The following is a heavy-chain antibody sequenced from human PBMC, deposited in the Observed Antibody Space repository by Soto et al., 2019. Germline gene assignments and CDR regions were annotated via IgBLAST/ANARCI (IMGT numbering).Heavy chain of an antibody. Sequence: QLQLQESGSGLVKPSQTLSLTCAVSGVSISSDGYSWSWIRQPPGKGLECIGFIYQSGRTYYNPSLMSRGSMSVDRSKNQFSLKLTSVTAADTAVYYCARAYYDFWTSYHYGMDVWGQGTTVTVSS. CDR2: IYQSGRT. D-gene: IGHD3-3*01. CDR1: GVSISSDGYS. V-gene: IGHV4-30-2*01. CDR3: ARAYYDFWTSYHYGMDV. J-gene: IGHJ6*02.